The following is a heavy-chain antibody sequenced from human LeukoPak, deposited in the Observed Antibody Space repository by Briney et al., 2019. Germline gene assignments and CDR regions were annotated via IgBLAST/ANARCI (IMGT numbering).Heavy chain of an antibody. CDR3: ARQNYGDAFDI. J-gene: IGHJ3*02. V-gene: IGHV4-59*01. D-gene: IGHD3-16*01. CDR2: IHYSGNT. CDR1: GGSISNYK. Sequence: SETLSLTCTVSGGSISNYKWTWIRQPPGKGLEWMGNIHYSGNTNYNPSLKSRLTISVATSKNQFFLKLSSVTAADTAVYYCARQNYGDAFDIWGQGTMVTVSS.